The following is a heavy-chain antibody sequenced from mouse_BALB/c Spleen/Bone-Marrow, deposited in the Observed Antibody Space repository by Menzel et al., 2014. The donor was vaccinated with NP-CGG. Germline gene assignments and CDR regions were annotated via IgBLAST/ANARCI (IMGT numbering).Heavy chain of an antibody. CDR3: TRGGNWEDFDY. CDR1: GFTFSSFG. Sequence: EGQLGESGGGLVKPGGARKISCGAPGFTFSSFGMDWVRQAPEKGLEWGAYISSGSSPIFYADTVKGRFTISRDNPKNTLFLQMTSLRSEDTAMYYCTRGGNWEDFDYWGQGTTLTVSS. J-gene: IGHJ2*01. CDR2: ISSGSSPI. V-gene: IGHV5-17*02. D-gene: IGHD4-1*01.